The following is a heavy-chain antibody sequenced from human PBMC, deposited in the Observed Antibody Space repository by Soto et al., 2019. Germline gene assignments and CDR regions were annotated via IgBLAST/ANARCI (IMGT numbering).Heavy chain of an antibody. J-gene: IGHJ4*02. V-gene: IGHV1-69*13. Sequence: GASVKVSCKASGGTFSSYAISWVRQAPGQGLEWMGGIIPIFGTANYAQKFQGRVTITADESTSTAYMELSSLRSEDTAVYYCARVYSGDETSTSSGCYGYYFDYWGQGTLVTVSS. D-gene: IGHD6-25*01. CDR2: IIPIFGTA. CDR3: ARVYSGDETSTSSGCYGYYFDY. CDR1: GGTFSSYA.